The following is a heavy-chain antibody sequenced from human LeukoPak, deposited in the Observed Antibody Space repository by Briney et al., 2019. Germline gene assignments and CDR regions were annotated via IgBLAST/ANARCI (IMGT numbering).Heavy chain of an antibody. CDR2: INPNSGGT. D-gene: IGHD3-10*01. J-gene: IGHJ4*02. Sequence: GASVKVSCKASGYTFISYGISWVRQAPGQGLEWMGWINPNSGGTNYAQKFQGRVTMTRDTSISTAYMELSRLRSDDTAVYYCAXXXXFGELLLGHLYWGQGTLVTVSS. CDR1: GYTFISYG. V-gene: IGHV1-2*02. CDR3: AXXXXFGELLLGHLY.